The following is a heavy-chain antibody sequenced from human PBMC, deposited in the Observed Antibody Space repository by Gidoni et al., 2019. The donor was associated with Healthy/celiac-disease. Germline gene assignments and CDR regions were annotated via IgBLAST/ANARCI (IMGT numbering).Heavy chain of an antibody. Sequence: QVQLVQSVGGVVQPGRSRRLSCAASAAPLSSYALHRLRQAPGKGLEGVAVISNNGSNKYYADSVKGRFTITRDNSKNTLYLKMNSPRAEDTAVYYCARESGEAWSGYSADYYYYYGMDVWGQGTTVTVSS. J-gene: IGHJ6*02. D-gene: IGHD3-3*01. V-gene: IGHV3-30*04. CDR1: AAPLSSYA. CDR3: ARESGEAWSGYSADYYYYYGMDV. CDR2: ISNNGSNK.